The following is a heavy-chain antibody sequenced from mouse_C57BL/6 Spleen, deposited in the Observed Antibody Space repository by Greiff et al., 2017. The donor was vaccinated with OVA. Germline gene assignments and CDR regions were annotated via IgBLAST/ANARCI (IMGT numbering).Heavy chain of an antibody. Sequence: VQLQQSGAELVRPGASVTLSCKASGYTFTDYEMHWVKQTPVHGLEWIGAIDPETGGTAYNQKFKGKAILTADKSSSTAYMELRSLTSEDSAVYYCTNIYYGNPYWGQGTTLTVSS. J-gene: IGHJ2*01. CDR1: GYTFTDYE. V-gene: IGHV1-15*01. CDR2: IDPETGGT. CDR3: TNIYYGNPY. D-gene: IGHD2-1*01.